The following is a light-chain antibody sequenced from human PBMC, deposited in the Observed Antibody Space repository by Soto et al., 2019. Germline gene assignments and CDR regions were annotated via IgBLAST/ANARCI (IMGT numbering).Light chain of an antibody. Sequence: DIQMTQSPSSLSASVGDRVTITCRASQSISSYLNWYQQKPGKAPKLLIYAASSLQSGVPSRFSGSGSGTHFTLTISRLQPEDFATYYCQPSYSTPITFGQGTRLEIK. CDR3: QPSYSTPIT. J-gene: IGKJ5*01. V-gene: IGKV1-39*01. CDR2: AAS. CDR1: QSISSY.